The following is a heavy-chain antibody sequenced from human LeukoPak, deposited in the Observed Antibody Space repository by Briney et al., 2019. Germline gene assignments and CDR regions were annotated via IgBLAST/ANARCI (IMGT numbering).Heavy chain of an antibody. CDR3: VKRRNNVYETSPWDPDY. V-gene: IGHV5-51*01. CDR2: ISPENSET. D-gene: IGHD2-2*01. Sequence: GESLKISCKGSGNSFANNWIAWVRQMPGKGLEWMGIISPENSETHYSPAFQGQVTISVDRSITTAYLQWNSLKASDTAMYYCVKRRNNVYETSPWDPDYWGQGTLVTVSS. CDR1: GNSFANNW. J-gene: IGHJ4*02.